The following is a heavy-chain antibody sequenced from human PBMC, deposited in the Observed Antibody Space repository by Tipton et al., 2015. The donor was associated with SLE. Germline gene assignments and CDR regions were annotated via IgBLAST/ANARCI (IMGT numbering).Heavy chain of an antibody. Sequence: TLSLTCTVSGDSITSYYWNWIRQPPGKGLEWIGYIYYNGHTNYSPSLKSRVTLSVDTSKNQFSLTLSSVTAADTAVYYCARQRLRLLSPLDSWGQGTTVTVSS. CDR3: ARQRLRLLSPLDS. J-gene: IGHJ6*02. CDR1: GDSITSYY. D-gene: IGHD3-16*01. CDR2: IYYNGHT. V-gene: IGHV4-59*01.